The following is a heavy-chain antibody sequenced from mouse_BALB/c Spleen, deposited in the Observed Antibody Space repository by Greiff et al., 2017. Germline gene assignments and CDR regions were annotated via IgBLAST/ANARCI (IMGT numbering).Heavy chain of an antibody. J-gene: IGHJ4*01. V-gene: IGHV5-4*02. CDR1: GFTFSDYY. CDR2: ISDGGSYT. D-gene: IGHD3-3*01. Sequence: EVKLMESGGGLVKPGGSLKLSCAASGFTFSDYYMYWVRQTPEKRLEWVATISDGGSYTYYPDSVKGRFTISRDNAKNNLYLQMSSLKSEDTAMYYCARDRGLPYAMDYWGQGTSVTVSS. CDR3: ARDRGLPYAMDY.